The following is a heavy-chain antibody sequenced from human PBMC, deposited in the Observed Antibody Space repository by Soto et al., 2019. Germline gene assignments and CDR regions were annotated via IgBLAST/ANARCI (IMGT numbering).Heavy chain of an antibody. CDR1: GFTFSSYW. V-gene: IGHV3-7*01. CDR3: ARAILEWFNPPDYYYYYYMDV. Sequence: EVQLVESGGGLVQPGGSLRLSCAASGFTFSSYWMSWVRQAPAKGLEWVANIKQDGSEKYYVDSVKGRFTISRDNAKNSLYLQMNSLRAEDTAVYYCARAILEWFNPPDYYYYYYMDVWGKGTTVTVSS. D-gene: IGHD3-3*01. CDR2: IKQDGSEK. J-gene: IGHJ6*03.